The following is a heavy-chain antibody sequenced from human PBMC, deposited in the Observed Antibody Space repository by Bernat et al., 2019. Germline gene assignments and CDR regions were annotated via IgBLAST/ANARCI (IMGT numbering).Heavy chain of an antibody. Sequence: QVQLVESGGGVVQPGRSLRLSCAASGFTFSSYGMHWVRQAPGKGLEWVAVIWYDGSNKYYADSVKGRFTISRDNSKNTLYLQMNSLRAEDTAVYYCARDLVVPIAVAGTGVHDAFDSWGQGTMVRVSS. CDR1: GFTFSSYG. J-gene: IGHJ3*02. CDR2: IWYDGSNK. CDR3: ARDLVVPIAVAGTGVHDAFDS. V-gene: IGHV3-33*01. D-gene: IGHD6-19*01.